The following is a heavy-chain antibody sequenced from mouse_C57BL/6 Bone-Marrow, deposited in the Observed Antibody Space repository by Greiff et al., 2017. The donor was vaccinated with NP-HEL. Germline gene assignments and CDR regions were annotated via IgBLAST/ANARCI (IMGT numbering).Heavy chain of an antibody. CDR1: GYTFTSYT. CDR3: ARLGWSN. J-gene: IGHJ3*01. Sequence: VKLMESGAELARPGASVKMSCKASGYTFTSYTMHWVNQRPGQGLEWIGYINPSSGYTKYNQKFKDKATLTADKSSSTAYMQLSSLTSEDSAVYYCARLGWSNWGQGTLVTVSA. CDR2: INPSSGYT. D-gene: IGHD2-3*01. V-gene: IGHV1-4*01.